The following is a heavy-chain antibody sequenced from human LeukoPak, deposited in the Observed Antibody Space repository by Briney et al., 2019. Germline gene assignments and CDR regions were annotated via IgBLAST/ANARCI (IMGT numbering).Heavy chain of an antibody. CDR2: FDPAYRET. Sequence: WASVRVSCKVSGYTLTEVSIHWLRQAPGKGLEWMGGFDPAYRETVYGQNFQGRLTMTEDTSTDTASMELNILRSEDTAVYYCATTTQRSYYGSGSYGDYWGQGTLVTVSS. V-gene: IGHV1-24*01. CDR1: GYTLTEVS. J-gene: IGHJ4*02. CDR3: ATTTQRSYYGSGSYGDY. D-gene: IGHD3-10*01.